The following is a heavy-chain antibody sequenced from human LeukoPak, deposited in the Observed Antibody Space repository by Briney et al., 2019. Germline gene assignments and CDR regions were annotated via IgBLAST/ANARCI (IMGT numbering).Heavy chain of an antibody. CDR2: ISGSGGST. J-gene: IGHJ4*02. CDR3: AKSDYYDSSGYYYESDY. V-gene: IGHV3-23*01. Sequence: GGSLRLSCAASGFTFSSYAMTWVRQAPGKGLEWVSGISGSGGSTYYADSVKGRFTISRDNSKNTLYVQMNSLRAEDTAVYYCAKSDYYDSSGYYYESDYWGQGTLVTVSS. D-gene: IGHD3-22*01. CDR1: GFTFSSYA.